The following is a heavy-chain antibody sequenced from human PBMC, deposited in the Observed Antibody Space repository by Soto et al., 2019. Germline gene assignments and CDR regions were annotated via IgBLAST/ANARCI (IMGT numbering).Heavy chain of an antibody. Sequence: QVQLVQSGAEVKKPGASVKVSCKASGYTFTSYGISWVRQAPGQGLEWMGWISAYNGNTNYAQKLQCRVTMTTDTSTSTAYMELRSLRSDDTAVYYCAGGGRSKYCSGGSCYLYWGQGTLVTVSS. CDR3: AGGGRSKYCSGGSCYLY. CDR1: GYTFTSYG. J-gene: IGHJ4*02. CDR2: ISAYNGNT. V-gene: IGHV1-18*01. D-gene: IGHD2-15*01.